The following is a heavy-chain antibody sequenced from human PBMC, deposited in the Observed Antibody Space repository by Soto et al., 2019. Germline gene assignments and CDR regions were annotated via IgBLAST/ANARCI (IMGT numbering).Heavy chain of an antibody. Sequence: EVQLMESGGGLVKPGGSLRLSCAASGVTLSNAWMSWVRQAPGKGLEWVGRIKSKAGGGTTDYAAPVKGRLTISRDASNNTLYLQMNSLKTDDTAVYYGAADRTDETYAFDIWGQWPMVTASS. J-gene: IGHJ3*02. CDR3: AADRTDETYAFDI. CDR1: GVTLSNAW. V-gene: IGHV3-15*01. CDR2: IKSKAGGGTT.